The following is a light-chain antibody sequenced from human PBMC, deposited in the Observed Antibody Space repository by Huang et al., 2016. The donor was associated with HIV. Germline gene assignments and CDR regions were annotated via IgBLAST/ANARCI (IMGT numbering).Light chain of an antibody. V-gene: IGKV3-20*01. CDR3: QHYGSSRT. CDR1: QSVSSNY. J-gene: IGKJ1*01. CDR2: DAF. Sequence: EIVLTQSPGTLSLSPGERATLSCRASQSVSSNYLAWYQQRPGQAPRLLVYDAFSRATGIPDRVSGSGSGTDFTLTISRLEPDDFAVYYCQHYGSSRTFGQGTKVEIK.